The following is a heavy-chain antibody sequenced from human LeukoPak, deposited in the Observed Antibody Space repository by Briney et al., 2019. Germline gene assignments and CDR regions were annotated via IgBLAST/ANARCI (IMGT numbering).Heavy chain of an antibody. Sequence: GGSLRLSCAVSGFTFSSYAMSWGRQAPGNGLEWVTAIRHSGRNTDYADSAKGRFTISRDNSKNTLDMQMNSLRAEDTAVYYRPRALPDIVATVGGDYFDYWGQGTLVTVSS. D-gene: IGHD5-12*01. J-gene: IGHJ4*02. CDR3: PRALPDIVATVGGDYFDY. CDR1: GFTFSSYA. CDR2: IRHSGRNT. V-gene: IGHV3-23*01.